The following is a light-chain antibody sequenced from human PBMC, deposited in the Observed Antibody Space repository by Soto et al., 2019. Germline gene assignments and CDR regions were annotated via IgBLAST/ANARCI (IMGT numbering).Light chain of an antibody. J-gene: IGKJ1*01. CDR3: QQYGSYSRT. Sequence: DIQMTQSPYTLSASVGDRVTITCRASQGISTCFAWYQQKPGTAXXXXXXDASXFDIGVSSMFSGSGSGTEFTLTISSLQPDDYATYYCQQYGSYSRTFGQGTKVDIK. CDR2: DAS. CDR1: QGISTC. V-gene: IGKV1-5*01.